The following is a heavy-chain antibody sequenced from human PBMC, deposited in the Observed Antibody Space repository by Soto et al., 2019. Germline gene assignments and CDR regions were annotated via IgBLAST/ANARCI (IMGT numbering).Heavy chain of an antibody. J-gene: IGHJ4*02. D-gene: IGHD4-17*01. CDR3: ARGLSVTVFDN. V-gene: IGHV4-31*03. CDR2: IYYSGST. CDR1: GGSISTGGYY. Sequence: QVQLQESGPGLVKPSQTLSLTCTVSGGSISTGGYYWTRIRQHPGKGLEWIGYIYYSGSTYYNPSRKSRVTISVDTSQNQFSLRLSSVTAADTAVYYCARGLSVTVFDNWGQGTLVTVSS.